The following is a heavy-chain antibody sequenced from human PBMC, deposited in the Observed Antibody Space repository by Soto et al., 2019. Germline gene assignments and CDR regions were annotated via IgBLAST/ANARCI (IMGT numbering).Heavy chain of an antibody. V-gene: IGHV4-4*02. CDR2: IYRTGST. CDR1: GGSLTSNNW. D-gene: IGHD6-19*01. J-gene: IGHJ4*02. Sequence: SETLSLTCAVSGGSLTSNNWWTWVRQPPGQGLEWIGEIYRTGSTNYNPSLKSRVAISLDASKNHFSLQLTSVTAADTAVYYCARGLSTHIAVAGMGYFDSWGQGTLVTVSS. CDR3: ARGLSTHIAVAGMGYFDS.